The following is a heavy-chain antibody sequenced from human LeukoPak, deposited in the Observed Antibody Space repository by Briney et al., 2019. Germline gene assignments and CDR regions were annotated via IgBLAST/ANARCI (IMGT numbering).Heavy chain of an antibody. CDR1: GFTFTNYL. D-gene: IGHD6-6*01. J-gene: IGHJ6*02. CDR2: VDNAATGT. CDR3: AKHITSSYYNIDV. Sequence: PAGSLRLSCAASGFTFTNYLMRWVRQAPGKGLERVSSVDNAATGTYYADSVRGRFTISRDNSKNTVYLQMNTLRAEDTSVYYCAKHITSSYYNIDVWGQGTTVTVSS. V-gene: IGHV3-23*05.